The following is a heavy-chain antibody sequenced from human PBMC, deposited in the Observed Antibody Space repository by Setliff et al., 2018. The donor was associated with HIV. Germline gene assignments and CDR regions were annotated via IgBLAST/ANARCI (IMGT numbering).Heavy chain of an antibody. CDR1: GGTFGSYA. CDR3: ARAYRPRALDI. D-gene: IGHD1-26*01. CDR2: IIPIVGQT. J-gene: IGHJ3*02. V-gene: IGHV1-69*10. Sequence: GASVKVSCKASGGTFGSYAIHWVRQAPGQGPEWMGGIIPIVGQTNYAQKFQGRFTITADTSTNTAFVELTSLTSEDTAFYYCARAYRPRALDIWGQGTMVTVSS.